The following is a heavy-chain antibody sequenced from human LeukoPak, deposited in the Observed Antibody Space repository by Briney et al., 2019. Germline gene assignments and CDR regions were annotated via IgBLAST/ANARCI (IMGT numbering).Heavy chain of an antibody. V-gene: IGHV3-23*01. CDR3: AKDITTATMGWFDP. CDR1: GFTFSSYW. D-gene: IGHD1-1*01. J-gene: IGHJ5*02. Sequence: PGGSLRLSCAASGFTFSSYWMSWVRQAPGKGLEWVSSVLSDRSTSYADSVKGRVIISRDNSKNILFLQMNSLRAEDTAVYYCAKDITTATMGWFDPWGQGTLVTVSS. CDR2: VLSDRST.